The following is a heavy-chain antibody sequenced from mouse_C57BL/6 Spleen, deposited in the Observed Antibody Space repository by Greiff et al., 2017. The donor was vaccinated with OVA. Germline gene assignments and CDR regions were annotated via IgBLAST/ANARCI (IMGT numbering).Heavy chain of an antibody. CDR1: GYTFTSYW. Sequence: VQLQQPGAELVMPGASVKLSCKASGYTFTSYWMHWVKQRPGQGLEWIGEIDPSDSYTNYNQKFKGKSTLPVDKSSSTAYMQLSSLTSEDSAVYYCARSPYYNGSSWGYAMDYWGQGTSVTVSS. D-gene: IGHD1-1*01. CDR2: IDPSDSYT. J-gene: IGHJ4*01. V-gene: IGHV1-69*01. CDR3: ARSPYYNGSSWGYAMDY.